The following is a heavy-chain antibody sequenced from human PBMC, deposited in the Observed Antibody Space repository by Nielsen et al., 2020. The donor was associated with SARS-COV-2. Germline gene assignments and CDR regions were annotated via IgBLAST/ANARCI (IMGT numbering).Heavy chain of an antibody. D-gene: IGHD2-2*01. Sequence: VRQPPGKGLEWVANIKQDGSEKYYVDSVKGRFTISRDNAKNSLYLQMNSLRAEDTAVYYCARGIVVVPAASPYYYYGMDVWGQGTTVTVSS. V-gene: IGHV3-7*03. CDR2: IKQDGSEK. J-gene: IGHJ6*02. CDR3: ARGIVVVPAASPYYYYGMDV.